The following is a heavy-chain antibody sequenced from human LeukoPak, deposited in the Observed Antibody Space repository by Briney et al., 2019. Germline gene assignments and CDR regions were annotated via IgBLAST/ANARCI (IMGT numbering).Heavy chain of an antibody. V-gene: IGHV4-39*01. CDR2: IYYSGST. Sequence: SETLSLTCTVSGGSISRSSYYWGWIRQPPGKGLEWIGSIYYSGSTYYNPSLKSRVTISVDTSKNQFSLKLSSVTAADTAVYYCARHRYRKGSARYCSSTSCLNWFDPWGQGTLVTVSS. J-gene: IGHJ5*02. CDR1: GGSISRSSYY. D-gene: IGHD2-2*01. CDR3: ARHRYRKGSARYCSSTSCLNWFDP.